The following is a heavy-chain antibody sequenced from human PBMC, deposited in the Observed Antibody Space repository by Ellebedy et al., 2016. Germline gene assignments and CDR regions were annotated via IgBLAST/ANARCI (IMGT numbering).Heavy chain of an antibody. Sequence: SETLSLXXNVSGDSITSGDYYWSWIRQPAGKGLEWIGRMFISGATSYNPSLNSRITMSADTSKNQFSLKLNSMTAADTAVYYCARFNWNDHSFDIWGQGTLVTVSS. CDR3: ARFNWNDHSFDI. V-gene: IGHV4-61*02. D-gene: IGHD1-20*01. CDR1: GDSITSGDYY. J-gene: IGHJ3*02. CDR2: MFISGAT.